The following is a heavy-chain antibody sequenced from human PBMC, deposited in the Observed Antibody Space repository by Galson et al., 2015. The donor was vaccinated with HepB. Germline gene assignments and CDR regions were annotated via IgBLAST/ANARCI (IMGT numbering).Heavy chain of an antibody. V-gene: IGHV1-18*01. Sequence: VKVSCKASGYTFTTYGISWVRQAPGQGLEWMGWISTYNFNTNFAQRLQDRVTMTTDTATSTAYIELRSLGSDDTAVYYCARARYSTSPPDYWGQGTLVTVSS. CDR1: GYTFTTYG. J-gene: IGHJ4*02. D-gene: IGHD1-26*01. CDR2: ISTYNFNT. CDR3: ARARYSTSPPDY.